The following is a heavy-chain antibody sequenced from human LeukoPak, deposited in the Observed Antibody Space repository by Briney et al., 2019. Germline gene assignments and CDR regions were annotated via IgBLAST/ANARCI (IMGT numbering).Heavy chain of an antibody. J-gene: IGHJ5*02. D-gene: IGHD6-19*01. V-gene: IGHV4-39*07. CDR2: IYYSGST. CDR3: ARSVAGRVWFDP. CDR1: GGSISSSSYY. Sequence: PSETLSLTCTVSGGSISSSSYYWGWIRQPPGKGLEWIGSIYYSGSTYYNPSLKSRVTISVDTSKNQFSLKLSSVTAADTAVYYCARSVAGRVWFDPWGQGTLVTVSS.